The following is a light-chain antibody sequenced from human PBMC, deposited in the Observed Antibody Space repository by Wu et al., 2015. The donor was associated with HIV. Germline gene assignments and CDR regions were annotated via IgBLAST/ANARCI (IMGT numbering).Light chain of an antibody. CDR1: QSINSNS. Sequence: EIVLTQSPGTLSLSPGERATLPCRASQSINSNSLAWYQQKPGQAPRLLIYAASDRATDIPDRFSGSGSGTDFTLTINRVEPEDFAVYYCQQYSSSAITFGGGTKVEIK. V-gene: IGKV3-20*01. CDR2: AAS. J-gene: IGKJ4*01. CDR3: QQYSSSAIT.